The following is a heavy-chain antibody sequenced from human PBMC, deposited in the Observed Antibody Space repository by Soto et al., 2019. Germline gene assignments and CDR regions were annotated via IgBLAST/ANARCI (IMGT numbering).Heavy chain of an antibody. CDR3: DRSGVWGSPPVYYFDY. CDR2: IYYSGST. V-gene: IGHV4-59*08. CDR1: GGSLSSYY. D-gene: IGHD3-16*01. J-gene: IGHJ4*02. Sequence: SETLSLTCTVSGGSLSSYYWGWIRQPPGKGLEWIAYIYYSGSTNYNPSLKSRVTISVDTSKNQFSLKLSSVTAADTAVYYCDRSGVWGSPPVYYFDYWGQGTLVTV.